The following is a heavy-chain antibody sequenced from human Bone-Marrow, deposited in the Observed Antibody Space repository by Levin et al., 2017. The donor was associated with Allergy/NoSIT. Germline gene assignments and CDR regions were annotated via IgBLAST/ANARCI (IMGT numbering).Heavy chain of an antibody. Sequence: ASVKVSCKASGYTFTGYYMHWVRQAPGQGLEWMGRINPNSGGTNYAQKFQGRVTMTRDTSISTAYMELSRLRSDDTAVYYCARAGGGYCSSTSCYQGYYFDYWGQGTLVTVSS. CDR1: GYTFTGYY. CDR2: INPNSGGT. J-gene: IGHJ4*02. D-gene: IGHD2-2*01. CDR3: ARAGGGYCSSTSCYQGYYFDY. V-gene: IGHV1-2*06.